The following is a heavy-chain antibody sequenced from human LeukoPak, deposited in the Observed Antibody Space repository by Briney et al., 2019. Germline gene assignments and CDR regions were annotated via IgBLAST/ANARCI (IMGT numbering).Heavy chain of an antibody. D-gene: IGHD3-10*01. J-gene: IGHJ5*02. CDR3: ARMYYFDSGSDNWFDP. Sequence: GASVKVSCQASGFTFTSYEINWVRQARGQGLEWMGWMNPRSGNAAYVQKFQGRVTMTRNTSISTAYMELSSLRSEDTAVYYCARMYYFDSGSDNWFDPWGQGTLVTVSS. CDR2: MNPRSGNA. V-gene: IGHV1-8*01. CDR1: GFTFTSYE.